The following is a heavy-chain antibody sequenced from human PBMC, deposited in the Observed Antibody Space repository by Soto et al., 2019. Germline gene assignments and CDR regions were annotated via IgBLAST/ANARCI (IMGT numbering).Heavy chain of an antibody. Sequence: QLQLQESGPGLVKPSQTLSLTCTVSGGSVSSCGYYWSWLRQHPGKGLEWIGYIYYSGSTYYNPSLKSRVTTSVDTSKIWSSLKLSSVTAADTAVYYCARVPGPWAQGSMVSVSS. J-gene: IGHJ5*02. CDR1: GGSVSSCGYY. V-gene: IGHV4-31*03. CDR3: ARVPGP. D-gene: IGHD2-2*01. CDR2: IYYSGST.